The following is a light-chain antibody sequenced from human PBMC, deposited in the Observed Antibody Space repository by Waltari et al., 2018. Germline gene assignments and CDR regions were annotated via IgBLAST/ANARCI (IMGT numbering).Light chain of an antibody. CDR2: EGS. CDR1: RSDGGCYTL. Sequence: SALTHSAPVSGSPAQSLTLPCPGTRSDGGCYTLLSWYQQHPGKAPKLMIYEGSKRPSGVSNRFSGSKSGNTASLTISGLQAEDEADYYCCSYAGSSTYVFGTGTKVTVL. J-gene: IGLJ1*01. V-gene: IGLV2-23*01. CDR3: CSYAGSSTYV.